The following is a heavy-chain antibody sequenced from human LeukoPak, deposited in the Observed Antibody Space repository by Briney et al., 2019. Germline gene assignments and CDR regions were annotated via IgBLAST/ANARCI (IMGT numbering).Heavy chain of an antibody. CDR3: ASGHDYGDSRLDY. V-gene: IGHV3-66*01. J-gene: IGHJ4*02. CDR1: GFTVSSNY. CDR2: IYSGGRT. D-gene: IGHD4-17*01. Sequence: GGSLRLSCAASGFTVSSNYMSWVRQAPGKGLEWVSVIYSGGRTYYADSVKGRFTISRDNSKNTLYLQMNSLRAEDTAVYYCASGHDYGDSRLDYWGQGTLVTVSS.